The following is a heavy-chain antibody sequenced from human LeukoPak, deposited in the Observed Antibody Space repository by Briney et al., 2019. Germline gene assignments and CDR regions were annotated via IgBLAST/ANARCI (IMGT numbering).Heavy chain of an antibody. D-gene: IGHD2-8*01. CDR1: GFTFSSYS. Sequence: PGGSLRLSCAASGFTFSSYSMNWVRQAPGKGLEWVSYISSSSSTIYYADSVKGRFTVSRDNAKNSLYLQMNSLRAEDTAVYYCARGILLDCINGVCFPFDNWGQGTLVTVSS. CDR3: ARGILLDCINGVCFPFDN. CDR2: ISSSSSTI. J-gene: IGHJ4*02. V-gene: IGHV3-48*04.